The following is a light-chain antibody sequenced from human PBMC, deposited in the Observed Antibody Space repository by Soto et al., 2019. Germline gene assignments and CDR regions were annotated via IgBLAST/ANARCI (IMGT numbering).Light chain of an antibody. CDR1: SSDVGTSNF. CDR2: EVN. J-gene: IGLJ3*02. CDR3: SSYTSSNTGV. V-gene: IGLV2-14*01. Sequence: QSALTQPASVSGSPGQSITISCTGTSSDVGTSNFVSWYHQHPGKAPKLMIYEVNNRRSGVSNRFSGSKSGNTASLTISGLQGEDEADYYCSSYTSSNTGVFGGGTKLTVL.